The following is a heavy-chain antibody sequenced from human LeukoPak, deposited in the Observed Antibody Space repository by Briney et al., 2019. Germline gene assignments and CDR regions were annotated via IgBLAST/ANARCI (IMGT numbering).Heavy chain of an antibody. V-gene: IGHV3-11*05. CDR2: ISSSSSYT. CDR3: STGGIVVVPCDAFDF. J-gene: IGHJ3*01. D-gene: IGHD2-2*01. Sequence: GGSLRLTCAVSGFTFSDYYKSWIRQAQGKGLEWDSYISSSSSYTNYEDSVKGRVTICREKAKNSLYLQMNSLRAEDTAVYYCSTGGIVVVPCDAFDFWGQGTMVTVSS. CDR1: GFTFSDYY.